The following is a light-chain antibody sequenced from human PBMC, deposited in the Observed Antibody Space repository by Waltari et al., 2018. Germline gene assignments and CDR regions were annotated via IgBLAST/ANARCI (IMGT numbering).Light chain of an antibody. CDR1: QSISRS. Sequence: EIMFTQSPGTLPLSPGERATLSCRASQSISRSLAWYQQKPGQAPRLLIYDASSRATGIPDRFSGSGSGTDFSLTISRLEPEDFAVYYCQKYGSLPATFGQGTTVEIK. V-gene: IGKV3-20*01. CDR3: QKYGSLPAT. CDR2: DAS. J-gene: IGKJ1*01.